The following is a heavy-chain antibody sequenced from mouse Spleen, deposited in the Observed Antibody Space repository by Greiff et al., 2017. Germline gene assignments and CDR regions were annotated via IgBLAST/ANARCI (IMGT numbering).Heavy chain of an antibody. D-gene: IGHD1-1*01. CDR2: ISSGGSYT. V-gene: IGHV5-9-1*01. J-gene: IGHJ4*01. CDR1: GFTFSSYA. Sequence: EVKLVESGGGLVKPGGSLKLSCAASGFTFSSYAMSWVRQTPEKRLEWVATISSGGSYTYYPDSVKGRFTISRDNAKNTLYLQMSSLRSEDTAMYYCATGYGSSYGTYAMDYWGQGTSVTVSS. CDR3: ATGYGSSYGTYAMDY.